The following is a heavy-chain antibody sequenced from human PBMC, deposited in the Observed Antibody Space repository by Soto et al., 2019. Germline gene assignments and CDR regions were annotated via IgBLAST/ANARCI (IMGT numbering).Heavy chain of an antibody. CDR2: ISGSVGST. V-gene: IGHV3-23*01. Sequence: EVQLLESGGGLVQPGESLRLSCAASGFTFSNYGMNWVRQAPGKGLEWVSSISGSVGSTYYADSVKGRFTISRDNSKNKLYLQMNSLRAEDTAVYYCAKDWGGCNCYFDSWGQGTLVTVSA. CDR1: GFTFSNYG. D-gene: IGHD2-15*01. J-gene: IGHJ4*02. CDR3: AKDWGGCNCYFDS.